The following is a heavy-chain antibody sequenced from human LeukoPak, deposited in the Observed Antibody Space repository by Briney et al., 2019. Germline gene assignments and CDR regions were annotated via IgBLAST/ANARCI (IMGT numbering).Heavy chain of an antibody. CDR2: INPFFGTA. CDR3: ARSVGYCSSTSCPPPGYFDY. D-gene: IGHD2-2*01. CDR1: GGTFSSYA. V-gene: IGHV1-69*05. J-gene: IGHJ4*02. Sequence: SVKVSCKASGGTFSSYAISWVRQAPGQGLEWMGGINPFFGTANYAQKFQGRVTITTDESTSTAYMDLSSLRSEDTAVYYCARSVGYCSSTSCPPPGYFDYWGQGTLVTVSS.